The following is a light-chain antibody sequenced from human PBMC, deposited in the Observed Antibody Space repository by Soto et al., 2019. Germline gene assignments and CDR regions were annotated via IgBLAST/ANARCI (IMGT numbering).Light chain of an antibody. CDR2: DVS. CDR3: FSYAGSSTLGV. Sequence: QSVLTQPRSVSGSPGQSVTISCTGTSSDVGGYNYVSWYQHHPGKAPKLMIYDVSKRPSGVPDRFSGSKSGNTASLTISGLQAEDEADYHCFSYAGSSTLGVFGGGTQLPVL. J-gene: IGLJ2*01. CDR1: SSDVGGYNY. V-gene: IGLV2-11*01.